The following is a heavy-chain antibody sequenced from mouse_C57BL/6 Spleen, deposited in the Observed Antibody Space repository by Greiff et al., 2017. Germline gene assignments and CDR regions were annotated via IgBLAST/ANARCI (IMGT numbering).Heavy chain of an antibody. J-gene: IGHJ1*03. D-gene: IGHD2-1*01. V-gene: IGHV1-52*01. CDR3: ARSGGNCRYFDV. CDR1: GYTFTSYW. Sequence: QVQLQQPGAELVRPGSSVKLSCKASGYTFTSYWMHWVKQRPIQGLEWIGNIDPSDSETHYNQKFKDKATMTVDKSSSTAYMQLSSLTSEDSAVYYCARSGGNCRYFDVWGTGTTVTVSS. CDR2: IDPSDSET.